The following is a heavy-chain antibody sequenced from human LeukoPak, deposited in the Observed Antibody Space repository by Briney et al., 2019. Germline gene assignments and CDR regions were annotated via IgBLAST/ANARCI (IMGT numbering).Heavy chain of an antibody. D-gene: IGHD3-22*01. J-gene: IGHJ4*02. V-gene: IGHV3-21*01. CDR1: GFTFSSYS. CDR3: ARGLYDSSGGFDY. Sequence: GGSLRLSCAASGFTFSSYSMNWVRQAPGKGLKWVSSISSSSSYIYYADSVQGRFTISRDNAKNSLYLQMNSLRAEDTAVYYCARGLYDSSGGFDYWGQGTLVTVSS. CDR2: ISSSSSYI.